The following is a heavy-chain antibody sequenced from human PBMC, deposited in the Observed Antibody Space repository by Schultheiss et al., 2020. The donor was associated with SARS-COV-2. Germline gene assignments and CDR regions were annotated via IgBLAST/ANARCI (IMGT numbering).Heavy chain of an antibody. CDR2: IKQDGSEK. Sequence: GGSLRLSCAASGFTFSSYWMSWVRQAPGKGLEWVANIKQDGSEKYYVDSVKGRFTISRDNAKNSLYLQMNSLKTEDTAVYYCTTPVTTYYDFWSGYYSQSIYYGMDVWGQGTTVTVSS. J-gene: IGHJ6*02. CDR1: GFTFSSYW. V-gene: IGHV3-7*03. CDR3: TTPVTTYYDFWSGYYSQSIYYGMDV. D-gene: IGHD3-3*01.